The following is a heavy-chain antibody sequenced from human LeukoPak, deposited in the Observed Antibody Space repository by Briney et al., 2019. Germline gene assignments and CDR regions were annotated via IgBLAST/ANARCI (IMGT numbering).Heavy chain of an antibody. J-gene: IGHJ4*02. Sequence: SDTLSLTCTVSGGSFSSSDYYCSWIRQPPGKGLEWIGYIHYSGSTFYNPSLKSRVTISVDTSKNQFSLKLNSVTAADTAVYYCAKGELLYDYWGQGTLVTVSS. D-gene: IGHD2-21*02. CDR2: IHYSGST. V-gene: IGHV4-30-4*02. CDR3: AKGELLYDY. CDR1: GGSFSSSDYY.